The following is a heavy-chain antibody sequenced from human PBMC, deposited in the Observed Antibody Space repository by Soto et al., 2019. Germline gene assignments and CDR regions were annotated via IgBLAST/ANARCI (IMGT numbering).Heavy chain of an antibody. V-gene: IGHV4-34*01. CDR2: INHSGST. D-gene: IGHD3-3*01. CDR3: ARSGHDFWSAYYRGWFDP. J-gene: IGHJ5*02. CDR1: GGSFSGYY. Sequence: SETLSLTCAVYGGSFSGYYWSWIRQPPGKGLEWIGEINHSGSTNYNPSLKSRVTISVDTSKNQFSLKLSSVTAADTAVYYCARSGHDFWSAYYRGWFDPWGQGTLVTVSS.